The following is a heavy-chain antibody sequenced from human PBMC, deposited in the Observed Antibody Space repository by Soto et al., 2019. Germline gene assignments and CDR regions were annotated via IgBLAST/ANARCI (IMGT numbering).Heavy chain of an antibody. J-gene: IGHJ4*02. CDR2: ISYIGTT. V-gene: IGHV4-59*01. CDR3: VRGGGGYGNGMIDY. Sequence: PSETLSLTCTVSGGSISNYYWSWIRHSPGKGLEWIGYISYIGTTNYNPSLKSRVTISVDTSKNQFSLRLTSVTAADTAVYYCVRGGGGYGNGMIDYWGQGTPVTVS. D-gene: IGHD5-18*01. CDR1: GGSISNYY.